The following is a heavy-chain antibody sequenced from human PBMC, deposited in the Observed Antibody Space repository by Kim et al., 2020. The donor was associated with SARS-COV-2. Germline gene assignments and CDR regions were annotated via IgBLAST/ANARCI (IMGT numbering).Heavy chain of an antibody. CDR2: VYYSGTT. CDR1: GDSITSGSSY. D-gene: IGHD3-10*01. CDR3: ARQGPSFYGSGTFYY. V-gene: IGHV4-39*01. J-gene: IGHJ4*02. Sequence: SETLSLTCAITGDSITSGSSYWGWLRQPPGKGLEWIGNVYYSGTTYYNPSLKSRATISVDASRNQFSLNLKAVRDTDTAVYYRARQGPSFYGSGTFYYWGQGTLVTVSS.